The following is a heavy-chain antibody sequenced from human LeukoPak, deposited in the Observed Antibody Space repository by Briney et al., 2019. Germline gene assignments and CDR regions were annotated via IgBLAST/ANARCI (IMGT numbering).Heavy chain of an antibody. D-gene: IGHD2-8*01. J-gene: IGHJ3*02. Sequence: GGSLRLSCAASGFTFSSYAMTWVRQAPGKGLEWVSVTYPGGTTYYADSVRGRFTVSTHNSQSTLYLQMNSLRAEDTAIYYCATVLRISHAFDIWGQGTMVTVSS. CDR1: GFTFSSYA. V-gene: IGHV3-23*01. CDR2: TYPGGTT. CDR3: ATVLRISHAFDI.